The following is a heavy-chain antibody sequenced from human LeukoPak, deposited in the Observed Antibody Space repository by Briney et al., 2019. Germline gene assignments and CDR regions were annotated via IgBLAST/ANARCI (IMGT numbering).Heavy chain of an antibody. D-gene: IGHD6-13*01. V-gene: IGHV3-74*01. J-gene: IGHJ6*03. CDR1: GFTFSNFW. CDR2: IGPDGSDT. Sequence: GGSLRLSCAVSGFTFSNFWMHWVRQVPGKGLVWVSRIGPDGSDTSYADSVRGRFTISRDNAKNSLYLQMNSLRAEDAAVYYCAREGIAAAGSIYYYYMDVWGKGTTVTVSS. CDR3: AREGIAAAGSIYYYYMDV.